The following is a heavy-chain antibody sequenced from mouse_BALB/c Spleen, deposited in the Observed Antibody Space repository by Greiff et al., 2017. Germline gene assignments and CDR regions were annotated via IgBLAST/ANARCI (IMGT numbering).Heavy chain of an antibody. D-gene: IGHD2-14*01. CDR1: GYTFSSYW. CDR3: ARRGYRYDDAMDY. V-gene: IGHV1-9*01. CDR2: ILPGSGST. Sequence: LVESGAELMKPGASVKISCKATGYTFSSYWIEWVKQRPGHGLEWIGEILPGSGSTNYNEKFKGKATFTADTSSNTAYMQLSSLTSEDSAVYYCARRGYRYDDAMDYWGQGTSVTVSS. J-gene: IGHJ4*01.